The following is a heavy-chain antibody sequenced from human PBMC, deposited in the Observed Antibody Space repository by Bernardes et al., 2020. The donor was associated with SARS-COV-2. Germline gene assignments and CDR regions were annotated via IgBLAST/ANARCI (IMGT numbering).Heavy chain of an antibody. CDR2: INHSGRT. J-gene: IGHJ1*01. V-gene: IGHV4-34*01. Sequence: SETLSLTCGFYGGSFSAYYWSWIRQPPGKGLQWIGEINHSGRTKYNPSLKSRVTISVDTSKKQFSVNLRSVTAADTAVYFCATGRFGEAPFHHWGQGTPVTVSS. D-gene: IGHD3-10*01. CDR1: GGSFSAYY. CDR3: ATGRFGEAPFHH.